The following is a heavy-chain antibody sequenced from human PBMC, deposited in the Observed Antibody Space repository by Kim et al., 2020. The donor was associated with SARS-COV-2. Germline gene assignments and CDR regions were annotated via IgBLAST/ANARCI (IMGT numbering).Heavy chain of an antibody. J-gene: IGHJ4*02. CDR3: AKHVQFGGECFDY. CDR1: GFIFSTYS. Sequence: GGSLRLSCTVSGFIFSTYSMTWVRQAPGKGLEWVSVIGADGSVAHYADSVRGRFTISRDNSKNTVYLQMNSLRAEDTAIFYCAKHVQFGGECFDYWGQG. D-gene: IGHD3-16*01. V-gene: IGHV3-23*01. CDR2: IGADGSVA.